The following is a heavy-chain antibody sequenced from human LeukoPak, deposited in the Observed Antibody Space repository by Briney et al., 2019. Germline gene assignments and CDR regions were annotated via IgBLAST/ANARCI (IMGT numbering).Heavy chain of an antibody. CDR1: GFTFSSYS. J-gene: IGHJ4*02. D-gene: IGHD1-7*01. CDR2: ISSSSSTI. CDR3: ARESGIIGTTGEFDY. Sequence: GGSLRLSCAASGFTFSSYSMNWVRQAPGKGLEWVSYISSSSSTIYYADSVKGRFTISRDNAKNSLYLQMNSLRAEDTAVYYCARESGIIGTTGEFDYWGQGTLVTVSS. V-gene: IGHV3-48*01.